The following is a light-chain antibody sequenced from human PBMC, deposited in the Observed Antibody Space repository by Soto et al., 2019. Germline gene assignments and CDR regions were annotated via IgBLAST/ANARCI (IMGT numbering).Light chain of an antibody. CDR3: QQRSNWQLT. V-gene: IGKV3-11*01. CDR1: QSISSH. Sequence: EIVLTQSPATLSLSPGERATLSCRASQSISSHLAWHQQKPGQAPRLLMYDASNRATGIPARFSGSGSGTDFTLTINSLEPEDFAVYYCQQRSNWQLTFGGGTKVEIK. CDR2: DAS. J-gene: IGKJ4*01.